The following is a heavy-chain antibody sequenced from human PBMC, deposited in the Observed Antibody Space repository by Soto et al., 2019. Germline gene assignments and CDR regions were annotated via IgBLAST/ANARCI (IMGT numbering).Heavy chain of an antibody. J-gene: IGHJ4*02. D-gene: IGHD3-10*01. Sequence: QITLKESGPTLVKPTQTLTLTCPFSGFSLRTSGVGVGCIRQPPGQALEWLALIYWDDDKRYSPSLRSRLTISKDTSKNQVVLTMTNMDPVDTDPYFCARNPYYGSWSYSVDFWGQGTVVAVSS. V-gene: IGHV2-5*02. CDR2: IYWDDDK. CDR1: GFSLRTSGVG. CDR3: ARNPYYGSWSYSVDF.